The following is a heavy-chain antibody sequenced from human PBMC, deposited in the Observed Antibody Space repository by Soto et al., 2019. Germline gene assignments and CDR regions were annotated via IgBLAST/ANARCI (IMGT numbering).Heavy chain of an antibody. J-gene: IGHJ4*02. Sequence: SETLSLTCTVSGGSVSSGSYYWSWIRQPPGKGLEWIGYIYYSGSTNYNPSLKSRVTISVDTSKNQFSLKLSSVTAADTAVYYCARGAYCGGDCYQFDYWGQGTLVTVSS. CDR1: GGSVSSGSYY. D-gene: IGHD2-21*02. CDR2: IYYSGST. V-gene: IGHV4-61*01. CDR3: ARGAYCGGDCYQFDY.